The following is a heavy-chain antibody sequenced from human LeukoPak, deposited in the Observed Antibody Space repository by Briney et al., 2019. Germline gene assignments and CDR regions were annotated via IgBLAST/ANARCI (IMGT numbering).Heavy chain of an antibody. CDR3: AKDLGIAAAGDY. V-gene: IGHV3-23*01. CDR2: ISGSGGST. Sequence: GGSRRLSCAAAGFTFSSYAMSWVRQAPGKGLEWVSAISGSGGSTYYADSVKGRFTISRDNSKNTLYLQMNSLRAEDTAVYYCAKDLGIAAAGDYWGQGTLVTVSS. D-gene: IGHD6-13*01. CDR1: GFTFSSYA. J-gene: IGHJ4*02.